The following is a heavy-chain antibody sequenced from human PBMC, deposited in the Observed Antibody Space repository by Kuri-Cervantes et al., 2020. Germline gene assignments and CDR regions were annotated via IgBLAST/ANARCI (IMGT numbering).Heavy chain of an antibody. CDR1: GFTFSSYA. J-gene: IGHJ6*02. Sequence: GGSLRLSCAASGFTFSSYAMSWVRQAPGKGLEWVSAISGSGGSTYYADSVKGRFTISRDNSKNTLYLQMNSLRAEDTAVYYCARDPLYCSGGSCYYGMDVWGQGTTVTVSS. V-gene: IGHV3-23*01. CDR2: ISGSGGST. D-gene: IGHD2-15*01. CDR3: ARDPLYCSGGSCYYGMDV.